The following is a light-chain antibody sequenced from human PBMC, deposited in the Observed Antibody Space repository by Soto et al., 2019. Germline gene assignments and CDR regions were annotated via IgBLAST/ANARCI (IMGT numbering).Light chain of an antibody. CDR3: SSYTSSSTLV. Sequence: QSVLTQPASVSGSLGQSITISCTGTTSDVGAYNYVSWYQQHPGKAPQLVIYDVTNWPSGVSNRFSGSKSANTASLTISGLQAEDEADYYCSSYTSSSTLVFGGGTKLTVL. CDR1: TSDVGAYNY. CDR2: DVT. J-gene: IGLJ3*02. V-gene: IGLV2-14*03.